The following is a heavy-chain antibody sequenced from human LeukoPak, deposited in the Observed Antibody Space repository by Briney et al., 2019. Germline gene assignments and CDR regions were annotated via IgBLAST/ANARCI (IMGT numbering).Heavy chain of an antibody. J-gene: IGHJ4*02. CDR1: GFTFSSYA. CDR2: ISYDGSNK. V-gene: IGHV3-30-3*01. D-gene: IGHD2-21*02. CDR3: ARGDTARGGYYFDY. Sequence: GGSLRLSCAASGFTFSSYAMHWVRQAPGKGLEWVAVISYDGSNKYYADSVKGRFTISRDNSKNMLYLQMNSLRAEDTAVYYCARGDTARGGYYFDYWGQGTLVTVSS.